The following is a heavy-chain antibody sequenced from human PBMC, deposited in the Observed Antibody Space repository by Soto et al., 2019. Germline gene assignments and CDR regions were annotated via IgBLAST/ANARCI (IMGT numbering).Heavy chain of an antibody. CDR3: AREETD. CDR1: GYTFTNYA. Sequence: ASVKVSCKASGYTFTNYALHWVRQAPGQRLEWMGWIHAGNGNTKYSQKFQGRVTITRDTSASTAYMGVSSLTSEDTAVYYCAREETDWGQGTLVTVSS. CDR2: IHAGNGNT. J-gene: IGHJ4*02. V-gene: IGHV1-3*01.